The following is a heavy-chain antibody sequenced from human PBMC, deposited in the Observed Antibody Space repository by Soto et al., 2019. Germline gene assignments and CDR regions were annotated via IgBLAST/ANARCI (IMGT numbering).Heavy chain of an antibody. CDR3: AVAAVREIMAQESSGMAV. CDR2: IMPPVDSA. CDR1: GGTLSDYA. D-gene: IGHD3-10*01. V-gene: IGHV1-69*01. Sequence: QVQLVQSGAEVKTPGSSVKVSCKASGGTLSDYAISWVRQAPGQGLEWMGGIMPPVDSANYAQNFQGRLPISADESTSTANLELSSLRSDDTAVYYCAVAAVREIMAQESSGMAVWGQGTTVIVSS. J-gene: IGHJ6*02.